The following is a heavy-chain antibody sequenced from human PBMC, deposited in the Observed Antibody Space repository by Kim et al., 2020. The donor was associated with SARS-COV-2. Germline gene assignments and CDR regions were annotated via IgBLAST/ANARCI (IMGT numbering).Heavy chain of an antibody. CDR3: ARGLYGSEDYYYYYGMDV. D-gene: IGHD4-17*01. J-gene: IGHJ6*02. Sequence: GGSLRLSCAASGFTFSSYWMHWVRQAPGKGLVWVSRINSDGSSTSYADSVKGRFTISRDNAKNTLYLQMNSLRAEDTAVYYCARGLYGSEDYYYYYGMDVWGQGTTVTVSS. CDR2: INSDGSST. CDR1: GFTFSSYW. V-gene: IGHV3-74*01.